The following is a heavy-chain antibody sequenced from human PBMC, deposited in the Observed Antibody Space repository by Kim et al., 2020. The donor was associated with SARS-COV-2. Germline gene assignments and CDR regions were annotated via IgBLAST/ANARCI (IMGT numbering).Heavy chain of an antibody. J-gene: IGHJ5*02. CDR1: GGTFSSYA. Sequence: SVKVSCKASGGTFSSYAISWVRQAPGQGLEWMGGIIPIFGTANYAQKFQGRVTITADESTSTAYMELSSLRSEDTAVYYCARSGEAAGSDWFDPWGQGTLVTVSS. CDR3: ARSGEAAGSDWFDP. V-gene: IGHV1-69*13. D-gene: IGHD6-13*01. CDR2: IIPIFGTA.